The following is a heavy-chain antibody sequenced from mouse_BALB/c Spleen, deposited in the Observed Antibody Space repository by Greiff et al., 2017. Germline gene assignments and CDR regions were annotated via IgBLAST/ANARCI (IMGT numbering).Heavy chain of an antibody. J-gene: IGHJ4*01. V-gene: IGHV2-9*02. D-gene: IGHD2-1*01. Sequence: VKLMESGPGLVAPSQSLSITCTVSGFSLTSYGVHWVRQPPGKGLEWLGVIWAGGSTNYNSALMSRLSISKDNSKSQVFLKMNSLQTDDTAMYYCARRYYGGMDYWGQGTSVTVSS. CDR1: GFSLTSYG. CDR3: ARRYYGGMDY. CDR2: IWAGGST.